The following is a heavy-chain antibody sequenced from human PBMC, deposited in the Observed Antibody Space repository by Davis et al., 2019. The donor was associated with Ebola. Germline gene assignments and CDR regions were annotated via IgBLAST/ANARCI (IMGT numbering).Heavy chain of an antibody. J-gene: IGHJ6*02. CDR3: ARDLGAPVIPYYYYGMDV. Sequence: SLKISCAASGFTFSSYGMHWVRQAPGKGLEWVAVIWYDGSNKYYADSVKGRFTISRDNSKNTLYLQMNSLRAEDTAVYYCARDLGAPVIPYYYYGMDVWGQGTTVTVSS. CDR2: IWYDGSNK. V-gene: IGHV3-33*08. D-gene: IGHD2-21*01. CDR1: GFTFSSYG.